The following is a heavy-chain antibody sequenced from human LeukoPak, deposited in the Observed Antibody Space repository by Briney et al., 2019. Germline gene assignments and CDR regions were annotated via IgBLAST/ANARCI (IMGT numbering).Heavy chain of an antibody. D-gene: IGHD6-13*01. CDR2: INPNSGGT. CDR1: GYTFTGYY. V-gene: IGHV1-2*02. J-gene: IGHJ4*02. Sequence: ASVKVSCKASGYTFTGYYMHWVRQAPGQGLEWMGWINPNSGGTNYAQKFQGRVTMTRDTSISTAYMELSRLRSDDTAVYYCARASSSWYYFGYWGQGTLVTVSS. CDR3: ARASSSWYYFGY.